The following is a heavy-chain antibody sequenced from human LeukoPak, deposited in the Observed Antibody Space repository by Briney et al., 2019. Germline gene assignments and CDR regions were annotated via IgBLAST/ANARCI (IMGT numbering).Heavy chain of an antibody. CDR2: IDHSGIT. Sequence: PSETLPLTCGVYGVSFSGYFWNWIRQPPGKGLEWIGEIDHSGITNYNPSLKSRVTISIDTSNNQFSLRLSSVTAADTAVYYCARGGIYRSGWYRGAFDVWGQGTTVTVSS. D-gene: IGHD6-19*01. CDR1: GVSFSGYF. CDR3: ARGGIYRSGWYRGAFDV. V-gene: IGHV4-34*01. J-gene: IGHJ3*01.